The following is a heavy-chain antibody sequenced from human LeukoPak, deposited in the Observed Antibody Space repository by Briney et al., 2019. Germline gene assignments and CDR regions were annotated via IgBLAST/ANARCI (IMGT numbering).Heavy chain of an antibody. CDR1: GGSISSGSYY. V-gene: IGHV4-61*02. J-gene: IGHJ3*02. CDR2: IYTSGST. Sequence: SQTLSLTCTVSGGSISSGSYYWSWIRQPAGKGLEWIGRIYTSGSTNYNPSLKSRVTISVDTSKNQFSLKTSSVTAADTAVYYCARDGMTTVPFDIWGQGTMVTVSS. CDR3: ARDGMTTVPFDI. D-gene: IGHD4-17*01.